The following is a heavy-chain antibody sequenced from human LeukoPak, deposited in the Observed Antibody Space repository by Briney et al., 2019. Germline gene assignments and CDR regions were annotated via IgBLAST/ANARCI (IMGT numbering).Heavy chain of an antibody. V-gene: IGHV3-15*01. CDR1: GFPFDKAW. CDR3: TTPTDRDGDCVGAFTF. D-gene: IGHD2-21*02. Sequence: GGSLRLSCAASGFPFDKAWMTWVRQVPGKRLEWIGRIKSEADAGTTDYAAPVKGRFSISRDDLKNEVFLHMNDLETEDTGMYYCTTPTDRDGDCVGAFTFWGQGTMVTVSS. J-gene: IGHJ3*01. CDR2: IKSEADAGTT.